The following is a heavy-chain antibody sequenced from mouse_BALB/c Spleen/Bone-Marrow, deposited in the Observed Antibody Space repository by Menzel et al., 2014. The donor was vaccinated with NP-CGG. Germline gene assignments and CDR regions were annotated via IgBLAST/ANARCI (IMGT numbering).Heavy chain of an antibody. CDR2: IHYSGNT. D-gene: IGHD1-1*01. CDR3: ARETPVVADFDY. Sequence: VQLKESGPDLVKPSQSLSLPCTGTGYSITSGYGWHWIRQFPGNKLEWMGYIHYSGNTDYNPSLKSRISITRDTSKNQFFLQLNSVTTEDTATYYCARETPVVADFDYWGQGTTLTVSS. J-gene: IGHJ2*01. CDR1: GYSITSGYG. V-gene: IGHV3-1*02.